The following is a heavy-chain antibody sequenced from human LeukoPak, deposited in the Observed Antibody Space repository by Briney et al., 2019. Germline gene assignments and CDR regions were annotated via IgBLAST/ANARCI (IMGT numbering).Heavy chain of an antibody. D-gene: IGHD2-2*01. CDR2: IIPIFGTA. CDR3: ARSPKFIVVVPAAIHNYFDY. V-gene: IGHV1-69*13. CDR1: GGTFSSYA. J-gene: IGHJ4*02. Sequence: ASVKVSCKASGGTFSSYAISWVRQAPGQGLERMGGIIPIFGTANYAQKFQGRVTITADESTSTAYMELSSLRSEDTAVYYCARSPKFIVVVPAAIHNYFDYWGQGTLVTVSS.